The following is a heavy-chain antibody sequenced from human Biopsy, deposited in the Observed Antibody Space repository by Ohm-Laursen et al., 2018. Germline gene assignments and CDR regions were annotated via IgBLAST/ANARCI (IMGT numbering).Heavy chain of an antibody. D-gene: IGHD6-19*01. CDR3: ASDRDSSGSFRWNH. Sequence: SLRLSCTAPGFSFKSYGMHWVRQAPGKGLEWVAVIWYDGSKKYYADSVKGRFTITRDNSKSTLYLQMNSLRAEDTAVYYCASDRDSSGSFRWNHWGQGTLVTVSS. CDR1: GFSFKSYG. J-gene: IGHJ5*02. CDR2: IWYDGSKK. V-gene: IGHV3-33*08.